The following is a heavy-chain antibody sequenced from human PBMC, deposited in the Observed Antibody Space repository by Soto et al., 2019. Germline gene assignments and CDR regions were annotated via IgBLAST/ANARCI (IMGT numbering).Heavy chain of an antibody. CDR1: GFTFSGSA. Sequence: GGSLRLSCAASGFTFSGSAMHWVRQASGKGLEWVGRIRSKANSYATAYAASVKGRFTISRDDSKNTAYLQMNSLKTEDTAVYYCTRTTVSPNSWFDPWGQGTLVTVS. J-gene: IGHJ5*02. CDR2: IRSKANSYAT. V-gene: IGHV3-73*01. D-gene: IGHD4-17*01. CDR3: TRTTVSPNSWFDP.